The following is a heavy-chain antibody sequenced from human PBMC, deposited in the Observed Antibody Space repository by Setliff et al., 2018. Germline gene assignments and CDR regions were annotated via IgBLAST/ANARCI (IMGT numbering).Heavy chain of an antibody. CDR3: ARDQYSSGWYGAPESYFDR. Sequence: SETLSLTCTVSGGSISSYYWSWIRQPPGKGLEWIGYIYYSGSTNYNPSLKSRVSMSMDTSKNQVSLRLSSVTAADTAVYYCARDQYSSGWYGAPESYFDRWGRGILVTVSS. J-gene: IGHJ4*02. CDR1: GGSISSYY. CDR2: IYYSGST. V-gene: IGHV4-59*01. D-gene: IGHD6-19*01.